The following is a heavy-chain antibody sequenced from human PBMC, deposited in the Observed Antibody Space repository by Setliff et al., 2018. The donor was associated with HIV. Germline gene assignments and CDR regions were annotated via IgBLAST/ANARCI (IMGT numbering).Heavy chain of an antibody. J-gene: IGHJ3*02. CDR1: GGSVSTTNYY. D-gene: IGHD2-21*02. Sequence: SETLSLTCTVSGGSVSTTNYYWSWIRQPPGKGLEWIGYIHYSGSAAYYSPSLQSRSTISIDTSKNQFSLRLTSVTAADTAIYYCAREVDVLTTSDAFDIRGRGTMVTVSS. V-gene: IGHV4-30-4*08. CDR3: AREVDVLTTSDAFDI. CDR2: IHYSGSAA.